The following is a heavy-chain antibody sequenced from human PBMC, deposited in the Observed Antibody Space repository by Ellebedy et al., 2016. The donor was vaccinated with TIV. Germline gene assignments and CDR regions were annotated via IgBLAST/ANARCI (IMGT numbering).Heavy chain of an antibody. Sequence: MPSETLSLTCIASGGSSRTYYWSWLRQPVGKGLEWIGRAYHNGNNNYSPSPRSRVTMSVDTSENRFSLNLDSVTAADTAVYYCAISSHSKWGDAFDVWGQGTTV. CDR1: GGSSRTYY. D-gene: IGHD2-2*01. CDR2: AYHNGNN. V-gene: IGHV4-4*07. J-gene: IGHJ3*01. CDR3: AISSHSKWGDAFDV.